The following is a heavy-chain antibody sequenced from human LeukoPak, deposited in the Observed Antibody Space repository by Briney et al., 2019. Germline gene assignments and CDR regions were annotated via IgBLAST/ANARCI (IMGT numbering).Heavy chain of an antibody. Sequence: ASVKVSCKASGYTFTSYGISWVRQAPGQGLEWMGRISAYNGNTNYAQKLQGRVTMTTDTSTSTAYMELRSLRSDDTAVYYCATNARSTFYYYYGMDVWGQGTTVTVSS. CDR1: GYTFTSYG. D-gene: IGHD3-16*01. V-gene: IGHV1-18*01. CDR3: ATNARSTFYYYYGMDV. CDR2: ISAYNGNT. J-gene: IGHJ6*02.